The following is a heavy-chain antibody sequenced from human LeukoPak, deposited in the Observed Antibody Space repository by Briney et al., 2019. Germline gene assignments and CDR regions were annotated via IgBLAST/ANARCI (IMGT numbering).Heavy chain of an antibody. CDR3: ARRLQSVSQYMDV. D-gene: IGHD5-24*01. V-gene: IGHV4-34*01. J-gene: IGHJ6*03. CDR2: INHSGIT. Sequence: PSETLSLTCAVYAGSFSDYYWSWIRQPPGKGLEWIGEINHSGITNYNPSLKSRVSISVDTSKNQFSLKLSSVTAADTAVYYCARRLQSVSQYMDVWGKGTTVTVSS. CDR1: AGSFSDYY.